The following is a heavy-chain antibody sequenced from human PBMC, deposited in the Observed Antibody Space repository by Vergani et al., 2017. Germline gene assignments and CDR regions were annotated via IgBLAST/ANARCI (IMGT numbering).Heavy chain of an antibody. V-gene: IGHV3-30*03. J-gene: IGHJ5*02. CDR3: AYGPQNYDILTGYRPSNWFDP. D-gene: IGHD3-9*01. CDR2: ISYDGSNK. Sequence: QVQLVESGGGVVQPGRSLRLSCAASGFTFSSYGMHWVRQAPGKGLEWVAVISYDGSNKYYADSVKGRFTISRDNSKNTLYLQMNSLRAEDTAVYYCAYGPQNYDILTGYRPSNWFDPWGQGTLVTVSS. CDR1: GFTFSSYG.